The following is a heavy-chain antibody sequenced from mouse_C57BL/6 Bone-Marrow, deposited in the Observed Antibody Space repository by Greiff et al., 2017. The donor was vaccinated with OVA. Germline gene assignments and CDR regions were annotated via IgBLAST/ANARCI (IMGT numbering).Heavy chain of an antibody. Sequence: VQLQQPGAELVKPGASVKLSCKASGYTFTSYWMQWVKQRPGQGLEWIGEIDPSDSYTNYNQKFKGKATLTVDTSSSTAYMQLSSLTSEDSAVYYCARGDYRFAYWGQGTLVTVSA. CDR3: ARGDYRFAY. V-gene: IGHV1-50*01. CDR2: IDPSDSYT. J-gene: IGHJ3*01. D-gene: IGHD2-4*01. CDR1: GYTFTSYW.